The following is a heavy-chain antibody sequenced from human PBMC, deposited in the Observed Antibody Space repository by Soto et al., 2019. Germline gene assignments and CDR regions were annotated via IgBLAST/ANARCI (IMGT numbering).Heavy chain of an antibody. Sequence: KSSETLSLTCTVSGGSISSGDYYWSWIRQPPGKGLEWIGYIYYSGSTYYNPSLKSRVTISVDTSKNQFSLKLSSVTAADTAVYYCARRGYSYGYGSWGQGTLVTVSS. D-gene: IGHD5-18*01. CDR3: ARRGYSYGYGS. CDR2: IYYSGST. CDR1: GGSISSGDYY. J-gene: IGHJ4*02. V-gene: IGHV4-30-4*01.